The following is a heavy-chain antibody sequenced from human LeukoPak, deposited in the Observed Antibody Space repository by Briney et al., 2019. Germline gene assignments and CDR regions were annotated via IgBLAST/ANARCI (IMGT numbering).Heavy chain of an antibody. D-gene: IGHD1-14*01. CDR2: ISYDGSNK. CDR3: ARDSSTGAFDI. CDR1: GFTFSSYA. J-gene: IGHJ3*02. Sequence: PGGSLRLSCAASGFTFSSYAMHWVRQAPGKGLEWVAVISYDGSNKYYADSVKGRFTISRDNSKNTQYLQMNSLRAEDTAVYYCARDSSTGAFDIWGQGTMVTVSS. V-gene: IGHV3-30*04.